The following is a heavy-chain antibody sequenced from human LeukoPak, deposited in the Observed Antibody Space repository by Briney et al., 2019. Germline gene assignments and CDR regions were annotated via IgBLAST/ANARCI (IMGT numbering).Heavy chain of an antibody. CDR3: ATDDGTAMGNHFDY. Sequence: GASVKLSCTVSGYTLTELSMHWERQAPGKGLEWMGGFDPEDGETIYAQKFKGRVTMTEDTSTDTSYMELSSLRSEDTAVYYCATDDGTAMGNHFDYWGQGTLVTVSS. V-gene: IGHV1-24*01. CDR1: GYTLTELS. CDR2: FDPEDGET. D-gene: IGHD5-18*01. J-gene: IGHJ4*02.